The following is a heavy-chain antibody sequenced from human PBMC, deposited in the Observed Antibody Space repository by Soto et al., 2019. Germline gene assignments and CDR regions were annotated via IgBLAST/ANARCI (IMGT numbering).Heavy chain of an antibody. J-gene: IGHJ6*03. CDR1: GGTLSSYT. D-gene: IGHD3-10*01. Sequence: QVQLVQSGAEVKKPGSSVRVSCQASGGTLSSYTIHWVRQAPGQGVEGMGRIIPLRGTVDYAQNFQGRITISADTITSTAYIELSNLRSEDTAVYYCARFPRYGSGSADYYYYYMDVWGKGTTVTVSS. CDR2: IIPLRGTV. CDR3: ARFPRYGSGSADYYYYYMDV. V-gene: IGHV1-69*08.